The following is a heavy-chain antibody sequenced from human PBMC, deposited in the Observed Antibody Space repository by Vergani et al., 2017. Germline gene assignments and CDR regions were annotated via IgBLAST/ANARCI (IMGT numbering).Heavy chain of an antibody. J-gene: IGHJ4*02. CDR3: ARGRDSNYLDY. CDR2: IKSKTDGGTT. Sequence: EVQLVESGGGLVKPGGSLRLSCAASGFTFSNAWMSWVRQAPGKGLEWVGRIKSKTDGGTTDYAAPVKGRFTISRDDSKNTLYLQMNSLKTEDTAVYYCARGRDSNYLDYWGQGTLVTVSS. V-gene: IGHV3-15*01. CDR1: GFTFSNAW. D-gene: IGHD6-13*01.